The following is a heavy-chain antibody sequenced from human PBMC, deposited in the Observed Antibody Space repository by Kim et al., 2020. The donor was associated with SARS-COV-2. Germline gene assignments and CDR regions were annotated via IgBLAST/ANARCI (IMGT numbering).Heavy chain of an antibody. V-gene: IGHV3-15*01. CDR2: IKSKTDGGTS. CDR3: TTAIVPTADGYFDL. Sequence: GGSLRLSCAVSGFTFSNAWMSWVRQAPGKGLEWVGRIKSKTDGGTSDCAAPVKGRFTISRDDSKNTLYLQMNSLKTEDTAVYYCTTAIVPTADGYFDLWGRGTLVTVSS. CDR1: GFTFSNAW. D-gene: IGHD5-12*01. J-gene: IGHJ2*01.